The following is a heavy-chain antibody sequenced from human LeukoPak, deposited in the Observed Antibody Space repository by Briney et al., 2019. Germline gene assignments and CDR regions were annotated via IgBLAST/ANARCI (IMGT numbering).Heavy chain of an antibody. Sequence: SETLSLTCTVSGGSISSGTYYWGWVRHPPGKGLEWIGSIYSSGSTYYNPSLKRRVTISVDTSKNQFSLNLSSVTAADTAVYYCARLALVGASRVVDHWGQGTLVTVSS. J-gene: IGHJ4*02. CDR3: ARLALVGASRVVDH. V-gene: IGHV4-39*01. CDR2: IYSSGST. D-gene: IGHD1-26*01. CDR1: GGSISSGTYY.